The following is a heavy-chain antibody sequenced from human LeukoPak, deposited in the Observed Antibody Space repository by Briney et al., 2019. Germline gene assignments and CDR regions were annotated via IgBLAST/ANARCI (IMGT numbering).Heavy chain of an antibody. Sequence: GASVKVSCKASGGTXSSYAISWVRQAPGQGLEWMGGIIPIFGTANYAQKFQGRVTITADESTSTAYMELSSLRSEDTAVYYCAREGAAAIRAFDIWGQGTMVTVSS. CDR3: AREGAAAIRAFDI. V-gene: IGHV1-69*13. CDR2: IIPIFGTA. J-gene: IGHJ3*02. CDR1: GGTXSSYA. D-gene: IGHD6-13*01.